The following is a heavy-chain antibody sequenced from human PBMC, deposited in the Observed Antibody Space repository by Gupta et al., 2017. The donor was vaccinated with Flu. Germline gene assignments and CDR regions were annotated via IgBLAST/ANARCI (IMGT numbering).Heavy chain of an antibody. J-gene: IGHJ4*02. Sequence: QVQLVESGGGVVQPGRSLRLSCAASGFTFSSYGMHWVRQAPGKGLEWVAVIWYDGSNKYYADAVKGRFTISRDNSKNTLYLQMKSLRAEDTAVYYCARGKRATIKVFDYGGQGTMVTVYS. CDR1: GFTFSSYG. V-gene: IGHV3-33*01. D-gene: IGHD5-12*01. CDR3: ARGKRATIKVFDY. CDR2: IWYDGSNK.